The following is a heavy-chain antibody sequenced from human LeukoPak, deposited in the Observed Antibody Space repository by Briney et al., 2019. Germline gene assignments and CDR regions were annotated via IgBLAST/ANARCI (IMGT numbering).Heavy chain of an antibody. Sequence: GGSLRLSCVASGFTLTNYDISWVRQAPGKGLEWVSLVSRGGGAPYYADSVKGRFTVSRDISRNTVYLQMNSLRAEETAIYFCAKDADERHSGAIAWYSGSWGQGTLVTVSS. D-gene: IGHD6-25*01. J-gene: IGHJ5*02. V-gene: IGHV3-23*01. CDR3: AKDADERHSGAIAWYSGS. CDR1: GFTLTNYD. CDR2: VSRGGGAP.